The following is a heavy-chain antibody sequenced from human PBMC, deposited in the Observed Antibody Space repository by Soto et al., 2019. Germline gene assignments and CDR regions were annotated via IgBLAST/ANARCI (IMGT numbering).Heavy chain of an antibody. J-gene: IGHJ4*02. Sequence: EVQLVESGGGRVKPGGSLRLSCAPSGFTFSSYSMNWVRQAPGKGLEWVSSISSSSSYIYYADAVKGGFTISRDNSKNSLYLQMNSLRAEDPAVYYCARDHYDFWIGYYKAVDYWGQGTLVTVSS. CDR3: ARDHYDFWIGYYKAVDY. V-gene: IGHV3-21*01. CDR2: ISSSSSYI. CDR1: GFTFSSYS. D-gene: IGHD3-3*01.